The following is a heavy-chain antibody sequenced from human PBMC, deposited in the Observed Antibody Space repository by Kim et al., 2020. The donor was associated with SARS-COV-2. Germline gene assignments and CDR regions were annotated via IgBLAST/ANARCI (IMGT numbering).Heavy chain of an antibody. CDR2: GSDK. CDR3: ARGGRADY. J-gene: IGHJ4*02. V-gene: IGHV3-7*01. D-gene: IGHD3-16*01. Sequence: GSDKYYVDAVKGRFAISRDNAKNSLYLQMHSLRVEDTAVYYCARGGRADYWGQGTLVTVSS.